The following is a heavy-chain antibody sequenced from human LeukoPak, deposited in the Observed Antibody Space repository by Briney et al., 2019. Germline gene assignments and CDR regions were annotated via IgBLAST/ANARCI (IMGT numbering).Heavy chain of an antibody. Sequence: ASVTVSCKASGYTFTSYDINWVRQTTGQGLEWMGWMNLNSGNTGYAQKFQGRVTMTRNTSISTAYMELSSPRSEDTAVYYCARGAVPATYYYYGMDVWGQGTTVTVSS. CDR1: GYTFTSYD. CDR3: ARGAVPATYYYYGMDV. CDR2: MNLNSGNT. D-gene: IGHD2-2*01. J-gene: IGHJ6*02. V-gene: IGHV1-8*01.